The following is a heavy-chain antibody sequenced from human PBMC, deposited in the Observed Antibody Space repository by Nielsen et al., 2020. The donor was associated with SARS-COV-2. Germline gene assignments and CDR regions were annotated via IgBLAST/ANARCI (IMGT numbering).Heavy chain of an antibody. J-gene: IGHJ4*02. Sequence: SETLSLTCTVSGGSISSSSYYWGWIRQPPGKGLEYIGRIYYSGSTHYNPSLKSRVTISVDTSKNQFSLHLSSVTAADTAVYYCARDCSCGLGSSPSYYFDYWGQGTLVTVSS. D-gene: IGHD7-27*01. V-gene: IGHV4-39*07. CDR3: ARDCSCGLGSSPSYYFDY. CDR1: GGSISSSSYY. CDR2: IYYSGST.